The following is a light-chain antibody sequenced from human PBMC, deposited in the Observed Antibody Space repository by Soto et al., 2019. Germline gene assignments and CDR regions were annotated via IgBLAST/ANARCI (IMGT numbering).Light chain of an antibody. Sequence: EIVMTQSHATLSVSPGGRATLSCRASQSISGALAWYQQKPGQAPRLLIYGASTRATSFPARFSGSGSGTDFTLTISSLQSEDFAVYYCQQYNIWPWTFGQGTKVDIK. J-gene: IGKJ1*01. V-gene: IGKV3-15*01. CDR3: QQYNIWPWT. CDR1: QSISGA. CDR2: GAS.